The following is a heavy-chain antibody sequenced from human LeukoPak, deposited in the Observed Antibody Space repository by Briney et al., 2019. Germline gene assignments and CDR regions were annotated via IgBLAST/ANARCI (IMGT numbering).Heavy chain of an antibody. J-gene: IGHJ4*02. CDR3: ARKGSGSRYYGTLDY. Sequence: SQTLSLTCTVSGGSISSGGYYWSWIRQPPGKGLEWIGYIYHSVSTYYNPSLKSRVTISVDRSKNQFSLKLSSVTAADTAVYYCARKGSGSRYYGTLDYWGQGTLVTVSS. D-gene: IGHD3-10*01. CDR1: GGSISSGGYY. CDR2: IYHSVST. V-gene: IGHV4-30-2*01.